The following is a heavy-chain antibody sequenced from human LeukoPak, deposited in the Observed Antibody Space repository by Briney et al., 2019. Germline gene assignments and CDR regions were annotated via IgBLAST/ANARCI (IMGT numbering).Heavy chain of an antibody. D-gene: IGHD3-3*01. Sequence: GASVKVSCKASGGTFSSYAISWVRQAPGQGLEWMGGIIPIFGTANYAQKFQGRVTITADESTSTAYMELSSLRSEDTAVYYCARDQGFWSGRYYYYYMDVWGKGTTVTVSS. J-gene: IGHJ6*03. V-gene: IGHV1-69*13. CDR2: IIPIFGTA. CDR1: GGTFSSYA. CDR3: ARDQGFWSGRYYYYYMDV.